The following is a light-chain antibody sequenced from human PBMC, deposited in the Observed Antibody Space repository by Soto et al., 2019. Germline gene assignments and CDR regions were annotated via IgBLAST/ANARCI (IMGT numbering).Light chain of an antibody. CDR3: QQSDSTPWT. CDR2: AAS. V-gene: IGKV1-39*01. CDR1: QSISSY. J-gene: IGKJ1*01. Sequence: DIQMTQSPYSLYASVGDRVTITCRASQSISSYLNWYQQKPGKAPKLLIYAASSLQSGVPSRFSCSGSGTDFTLTISSLQPEDFATYYCQQSDSTPWTFGQGTKVEIK.